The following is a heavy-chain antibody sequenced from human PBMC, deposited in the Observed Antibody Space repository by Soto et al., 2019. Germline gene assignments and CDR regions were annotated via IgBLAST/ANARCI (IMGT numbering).Heavy chain of an antibody. D-gene: IGHD2-15*01. J-gene: IGHJ6*03. Sequence: SGGMLRPSGYPVGCIRHAPKKGLEWIGTIYYGGNTYYNPSLKSRVTISVDTSKNQFSLELSSVTAADTAVYSCAIHPGYCSGRSCYGYYPMDVCGQGTTVT. CDR1: GGMLRPSGYP. V-gene: IGHV4-30-2*03. CDR2: IYYGGNT. CDR3: AIHPGYCSGRSCYGYYPMDV.